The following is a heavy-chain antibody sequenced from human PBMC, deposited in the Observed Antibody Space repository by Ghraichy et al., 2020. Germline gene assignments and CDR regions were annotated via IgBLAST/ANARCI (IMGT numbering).Heavy chain of an antibody. CDR3: ARDLFYFDRSGYYASDY. J-gene: IGHJ4*02. CDR1: GFTFSNYW. CDR2: IRQDEGDS. V-gene: IGHV3-7*01. D-gene: IGHD3-22*01. Sequence: GESLNISCAASGFTFSNYWMTWVRQAPGKGLEWVANIRQDEGDSYYVGSVKGRFTISRDNAENSLYLQMNSLRAEDPAVYPCARDLFYFDRSGYYASDYWGQGTLVTVSS.